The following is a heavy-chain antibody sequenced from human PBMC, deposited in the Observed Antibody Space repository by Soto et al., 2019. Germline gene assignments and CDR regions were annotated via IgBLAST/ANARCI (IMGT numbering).Heavy chain of an antibody. CDR2: IIGPGDES. V-gene: IGHV3-23*01. CDR3: SKDYDYGDSLPFDC. J-gene: IGHJ4*02. CDR1: GFSFRDYG. D-gene: IGHD4-17*01. Sequence: EVQLLEAGGGLIQPGGSLRLSCAASGFSFRDYGMSWVRQAPGKGLEWLSAIIGPGDESYYAASVRGRFTISRDNSKNTLYLQLSDLGAVDTAIYYCSKDYDYGDSLPFDCWGQGTLVTVSS.